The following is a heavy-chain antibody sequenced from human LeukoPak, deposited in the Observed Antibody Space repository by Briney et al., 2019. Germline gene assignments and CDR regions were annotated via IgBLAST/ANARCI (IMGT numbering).Heavy chain of an antibody. D-gene: IGHD2-2*01. Sequence: GGSLRLSCAASGFTLSSYGMHWVRQAPGKGLEWVSFIRDGGSYKYYADSVKGRFTIYRDNSKNTLYLQMISLRAEDMAAYYRAKDQIAYCSSTTCSGRAFEIWGQGTMVPVSS. CDR1: GFTLSSYG. CDR2: IRDGGSYK. J-gene: IGHJ3*02. CDR3: AKDQIAYCSSTTCSGRAFEI. V-gene: IGHV3-30*02.